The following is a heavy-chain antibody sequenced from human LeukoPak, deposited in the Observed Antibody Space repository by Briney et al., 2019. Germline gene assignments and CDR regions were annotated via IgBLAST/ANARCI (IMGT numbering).Heavy chain of an antibody. D-gene: IGHD1-26*01. J-gene: IGHJ4*02. Sequence: ASVKVSCKASGYTFTNYGLNWVRQAPGQGLEWMGWISPYNGNTNYAQKYQDRVAMTSDTSTSTAYMELRSLRSDDTAVYYCARGGASGPDYWGQGTLVTVSS. CDR3: ARGGASGPDY. CDR1: GYTFTNYG. CDR2: ISPYNGNT. V-gene: IGHV1-18*01.